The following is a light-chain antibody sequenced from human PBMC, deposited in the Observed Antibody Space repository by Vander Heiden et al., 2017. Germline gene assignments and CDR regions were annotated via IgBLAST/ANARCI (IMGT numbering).Light chain of an antibody. CDR1: QSVSSY. Sequence: EIVFTQSPATLSLSPGDRATPPCRASQSVSSYVAWYQQKPGQAPRLLIYVTSNRATGIPARFSGSGSGTDFTLTISSLEPEDFGVYYCQRRSNWPLTFGGGTKVEIK. J-gene: IGKJ4*01. CDR3: QRRSNWPLT. V-gene: IGKV3-11*01. CDR2: VTS.